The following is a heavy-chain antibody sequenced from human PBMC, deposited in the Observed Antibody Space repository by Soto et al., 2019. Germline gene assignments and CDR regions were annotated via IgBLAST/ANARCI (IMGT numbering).Heavy chain of an antibody. Sequence: SETLSLTCTVSGGSISSGDYYWSWIRQPPGKGLEWIGCIYYSGSTYYNPSLKSRVTISVDTSKNQFSLKLSSVTAADTAVYYCAREDGYDSSGYYSGGVDYWGQGTLVTVSS. V-gene: IGHV4-30-4*01. CDR1: GGSISSGDYY. D-gene: IGHD3-22*01. CDR3: AREDGYDSSGYYSGGVDY. CDR2: IYYSGST. J-gene: IGHJ4*02.